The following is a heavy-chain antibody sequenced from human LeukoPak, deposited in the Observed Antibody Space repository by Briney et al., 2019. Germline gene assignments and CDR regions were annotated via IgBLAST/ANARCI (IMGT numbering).Heavy chain of an antibody. CDR1: GYTFTRYY. J-gene: IGHJ5*02. CDR2: INPNSGGT. CDR3: SRQDLEWFIWFDP. Sequence: ASVKASCKASGYTFTRYYMHWVRQAPGHGLEWRGWINPNSGGTNYAQKFQGRVTMTRDTSISTAYMELSRLRSDDTAVYYCSRQDLEWFIWFDPWGQGTLVTVSS. V-gene: IGHV1-2*02. D-gene: IGHD3-3*01.